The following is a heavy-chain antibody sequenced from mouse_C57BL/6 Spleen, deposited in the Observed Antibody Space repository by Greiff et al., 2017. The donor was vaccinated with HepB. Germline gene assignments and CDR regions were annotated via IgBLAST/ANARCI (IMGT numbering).Heavy chain of an antibody. Sequence: EVKLMESGPGLVKPSQSLSLTCSVTGYSITSGYYWNWIRQFPGNKLEWMGYISYDGSNNYNPSLKNRISITRDTSKNQFFLKLNSVTTEDTATYYCASLPGSARAMDYWGQGTSVTVSS. V-gene: IGHV3-6*01. CDR2: ISYDGSN. D-gene: IGHD1-1*01. CDR1: GYSITSGYY. CDR3: ASLPGSARAMDY. J-gene: IGHJ4*01.